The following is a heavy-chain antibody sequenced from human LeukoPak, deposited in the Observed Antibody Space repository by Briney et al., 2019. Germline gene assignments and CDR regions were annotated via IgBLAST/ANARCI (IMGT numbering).Heavy chain of an antibody. CDR3: AKNLYCGGGSCYPSALGMDV. D-gene: IGHD2-15*01. J-gene: IGHJ6*02. CDR1: GFTFSSFG. V-gene: IGHV3-30*18. Sequence: GGSLRLSCAASGFTFSSFGMHWVRQAPGKGLEWLAVISYDGRKEYYADSVKGRFTISRDNSKNTLFLQMNSLRAEDTAVYYCAKNLYCGGGSCYPSALGMDVWGQGTTVTVSS. CDR2: ISYDGRKE.